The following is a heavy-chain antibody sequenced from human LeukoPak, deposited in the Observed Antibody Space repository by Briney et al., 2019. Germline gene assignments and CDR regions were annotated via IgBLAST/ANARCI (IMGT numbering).Heavy chain of an antibody. J-gene: IGHJ5*02. D-gene: IGHD6-6*01. V-gene: IGHV1-69*04. CDR1: GGTFSSYT. CDR2: IIPILGIA. Sequence: ASVKVSCKASGGTFSSYTITWVRQAPGQGLEWMGRIIPILGIANYAQKFQGRVTITADNSTSTAYMELSSLRSEDTAVYYCARETIAARPDWFDPWGQGTLVTVSS. CDR3: ARETIAARPDWFDP.